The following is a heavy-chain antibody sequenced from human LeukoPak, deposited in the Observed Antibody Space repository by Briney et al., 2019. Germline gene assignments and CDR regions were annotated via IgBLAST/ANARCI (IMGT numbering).Heavy chain of an antibody. Sequence: GGSLRLSCAASGFTFTSYGISWVRQAPGQGLEWMGWISAYNGNTNYAQKLQGRVTMTTDTSTSTAYMELRSLRSDDTAVYYCARDLAPVTYYYDSSGYGRAFDIWGQGTMVTVSS. J-gene: IGHJ3*02. V-gene: IGHV1-18*01. CDR2: ISAYNGNT. CDR1: GFTFTSYG. CDR3: ARDLAPVTYYYDSSGYGRAFDI. D-gene: IGHD3-22*01.